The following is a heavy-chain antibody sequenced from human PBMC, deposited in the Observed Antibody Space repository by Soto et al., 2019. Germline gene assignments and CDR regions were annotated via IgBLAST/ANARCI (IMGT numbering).Heavy chain of an antibody. V-gene: IGHV4-4*07. CDR2: IYTSGST. J-gene: IGHJ4*02. D-gene: IGHD6-13*01. Sequence: PSETLSLTCTGSCGSISSYYWSWIRQPAGKGLEWIGRIYTSGSTNYNPSLKSRVTMSVDTSKNQFSLKLSSVTAADTAVYYCARDHIAAAGTSYFDYWGQGTLVTVSS. CDR3: ARDHIAAAGTSYFDY. CDR1: CGSISSYY.